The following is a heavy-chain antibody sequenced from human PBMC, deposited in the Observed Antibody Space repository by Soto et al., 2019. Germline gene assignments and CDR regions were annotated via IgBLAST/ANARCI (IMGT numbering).Heavy chain of an antibody. Sequence: GGSLRLSXAASGFTFSNYGIHWVRQAPGKGLEWVAVISHDGNKEYYADSVKGRFTVSRDNSKKTVYLQMNSLRAEDTAMYYWAKVPPPFSILWDFDHWGPGTLVTVSS. V-gene: IGHV3-30*18. D-gene: IGHD2-21*01. CDR3: AKVPPPFSILWDFDH. CDR2: ISHDGNKE. J-gene: IGHJ4*02. CDR1: GFTFSNYG.